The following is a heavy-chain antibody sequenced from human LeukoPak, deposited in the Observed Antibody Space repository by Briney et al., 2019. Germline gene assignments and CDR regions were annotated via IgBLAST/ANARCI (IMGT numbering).Heavy chain of an antibody. V-gene: IGHV4-34*01. D-gene: IGHD1-14*01. CDR1: GGSFSGYY. Sequence: SETLSLTCAVYGGSFSGYYWSWIRQPPGKGLEWIGEINHSGSTNYNPSLKSRVTISVDTSKNQFSLKLNSVTAADTAVYYCARDTPGMRTNWFDPWGQGTLVTVSS. CDR2: INHSGST. J-gene: IGHJ5*02. CDR3: ARDTPGMRTNWFDP.